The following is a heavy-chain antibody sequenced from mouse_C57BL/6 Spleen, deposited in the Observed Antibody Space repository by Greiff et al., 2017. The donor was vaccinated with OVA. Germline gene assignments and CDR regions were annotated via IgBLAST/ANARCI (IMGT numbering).Heavy chain of an antibody. CDR3: ARMRYYPTGYFDV. D-gene: IGHD2-1*01. CDR1: GFSLSNFGMG. Sequence: QVTLKVSGPGILQPSQTLSLTCSFSGFSLSNFGMGVGRIRPPSGMGLEWLAHIWWDDDKYYNPALKSRLSISKDTSKNLVFLKIANVDTADTATYYCARMRYYPTGYFDVWGTGTTVTVSS. V-gene: IGHV8-8*01. J-gene: IGHJ1*03. CDR2: IWWDDDK.